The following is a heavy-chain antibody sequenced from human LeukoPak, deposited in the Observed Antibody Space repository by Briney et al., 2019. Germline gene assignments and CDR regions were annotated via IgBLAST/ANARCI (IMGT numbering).Heavy chain of an antibody. Sequence: SETLSLTCSVSGDSITSTSYYWGWIRQPPEKGLEWIGSVYYTGGTYYSPSLKSRVTISVDTSKNQFSLKLSSVTAADTAVYYCAREGVGTYSSSWSGNAFDLWGQGTMVTVSS. CDR1: GDSITSTSYY. CDR3: AREGVGTYSSSWSGNAFDL. V-gene: IGHV4-39*02. CDR2: VYYTGGT. J-gene: IGHJ3*01. D-gene: IGHD6-13*01.